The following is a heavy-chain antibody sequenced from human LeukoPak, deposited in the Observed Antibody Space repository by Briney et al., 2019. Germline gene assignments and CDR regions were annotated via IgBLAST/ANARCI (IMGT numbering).Heavy chain of an antibody. CDR3: ARVTGVGISSFGFDP. D-gene: IGHD2-15*01. CDR2: LYYSGST. CDR1: GGSISNNLYY. Sequence: SGTLSLTCTVAGGSISNNLYYWGWVRQPPGKGLEWIGSLYYSGSTYYDASLKGRVTISIDKAKNQFALMLSSVTAADTAVYYCARVTGVGISSFGFDPWGQGTLVTVSS. J-gene: IGHJ5*02. V-gene: IGHV4-39*06.